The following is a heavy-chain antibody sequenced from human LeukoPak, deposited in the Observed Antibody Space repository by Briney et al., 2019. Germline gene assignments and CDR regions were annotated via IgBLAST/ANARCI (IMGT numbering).Heavy chain of an antibody. J-gene: IGHJ4*02. V-gene: IGHV1-46*01. CDR2: INPSGGST. Sequence: ASVKVSCKASGYTFTSYYMHWVRQAPGQGLEWMAIINPSGGSTNYAQKFQGRVTMTRDTSTSTVYMELSSLRAEDTALYYCAGGVTFGGVIAHDYWGQGTLVTVSS. CDR3: AGGVTFGGVIAHDY. CDR1: GYTFTSYY. D-gene: IGHD3-16*02.